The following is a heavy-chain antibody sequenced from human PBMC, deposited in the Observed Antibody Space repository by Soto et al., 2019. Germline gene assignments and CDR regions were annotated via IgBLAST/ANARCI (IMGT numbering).Heavy chain of an antibody. Sequence: QVQLVQSGAEEKKPGASVKVSCKASGYTFTSYAMHWVRQAPGQRLEWMGWINAGNGNTKYSQKFQGRVTITRDTSASTACMELSSMRSEDTAVYYCARVYAGVAGTDYWGQGTLVTVSS. CDR3: ARVYAGVAGTDY. CDR1: GYTFTSYA. V-gene: IGHV1-3*05. CDR2: INAGNGNT. J-gene: IGHJ4*02. D-gene: IGHD6-19*01.